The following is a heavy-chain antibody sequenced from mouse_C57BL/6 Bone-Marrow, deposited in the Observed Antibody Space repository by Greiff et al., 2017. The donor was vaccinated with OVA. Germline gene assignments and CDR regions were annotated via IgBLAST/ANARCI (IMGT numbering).Heavy chain of an antibody. Sequence: EVQLQQSGAELVRPGASVKLSCTASGFNIKDDYMHWVKQRPEQGLEWIGWIDPENGDTEYASKFQGKANITADTSTNTADLQLSSLTSEDTAVYYCTSNGNCDYWGQGTTLTVAS. J-gene: IGHJ2*01. CDR2: IDPENGDT. CDR1: GFNIKDDY. CDR3: TSNGNCDY. D-gene: IGHD2-1*01. V-gene: IGHV14-4*01.